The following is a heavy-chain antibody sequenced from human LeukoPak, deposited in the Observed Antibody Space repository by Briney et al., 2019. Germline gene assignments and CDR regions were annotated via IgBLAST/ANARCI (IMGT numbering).Heavy chain of an antibody. Sequence: VASVTVSCTASGYTFTSYGISWVRQAPGQGLEWMGWINTGNGNTKYSQKFQGRVTITRDTSASTAYMDLSSLRSEDTAVYYCARNTETAIPLPYYFDYWGQGTLVTVSS. CDR3: ARNTETAIPLPYYFDY. CDR2: INTGNGNT. V-gene: IGHV1-3*04. CDR1: GYTFTSYG. J-gene: IGHJ4*02. D-gene: IGHD2-21*02.